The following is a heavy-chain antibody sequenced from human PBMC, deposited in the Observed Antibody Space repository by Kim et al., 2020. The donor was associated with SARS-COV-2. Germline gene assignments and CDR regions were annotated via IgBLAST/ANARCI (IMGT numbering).Heavy chain of an antibody. CDR3: ARDSSGWYKVGRFDP. Sequence: PSLKSQVTIAVDTSKNQFSLKLSSVTAADTAVYYCARDSSGWYKVGRFDPWGQGTLVTVSS. J-gene: IGHJ5*02. D-gene: IGHD6-19*01. V-gene: IGHV4-39*01.